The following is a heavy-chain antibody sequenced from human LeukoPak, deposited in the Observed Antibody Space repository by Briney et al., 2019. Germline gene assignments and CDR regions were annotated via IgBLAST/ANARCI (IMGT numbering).Heavy chain of an antibody. CDR2: ISYDGSNK. Sequence: GGSLRLSCAASGFTFSSYGMHWVRQAPGKGLEWVAVISYDGSNKYYADSVKGRFIISRDNSKNTLYLQMNSLRAEDTAVYYCAKKGGYFDWLLGHFDYWGQGTLVTVSS. D-gene: IGHD3-9*01. J-gene: IGHJ4*02. CDR1: GFTFSSYG. CDR3: AKKGGYFDWLLGHFDY. V-gene: IGHV3-30*18.